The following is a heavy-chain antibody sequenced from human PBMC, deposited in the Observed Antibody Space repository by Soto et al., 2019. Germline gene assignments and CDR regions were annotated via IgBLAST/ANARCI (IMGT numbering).Heavy chain of an antibody. V-gene: IGHV1-69*13. D-gene: IGHD3-10*01. CDR2: TIPIFDTP. J-gene: IGHJ5*01. Sequence: ASVKVSCKASGGTFGNLGISWLRQAPGQGLEWMGGTIPIFDTPHYAEKFRDRLTITADATSTAYMELTSLSSEDTATYYCARDREDGSGTKYNWFDSWDQGTLVTVSS. CDR3: ARDREDGSGTKYNWFDS. CDR1: GGTFGNLG.